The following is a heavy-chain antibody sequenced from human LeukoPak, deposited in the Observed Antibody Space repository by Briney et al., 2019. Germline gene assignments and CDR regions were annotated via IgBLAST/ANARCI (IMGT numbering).Heavy chain of an antibody. Sequence: GGSLRLSCAASGFSLSRYGVHWVRQAPGKGLKWVAVLWSDGTTTYYRDSVKGRFTVSRDNSNNTLYLQMNSLRAEDTAMYYCARDWGIAIGVPYFFAYWGQGTLVTVSS. J-gene: IGHJ4*02. CDR3: ARDWGIAIGVPYFFAY. CDR1: GFSLSRYG. D-gene: IGHD6-19*01. V-gene: IGHV3-33*01. CDR2: LWSDGTTT.